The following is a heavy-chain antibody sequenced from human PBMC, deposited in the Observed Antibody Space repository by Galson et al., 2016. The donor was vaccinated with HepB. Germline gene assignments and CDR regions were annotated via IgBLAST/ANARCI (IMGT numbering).Heavy chain of an antibody. D-gene: IGHD3-10*01. CDR3: ASHTRGQYDSGRYEFNY. Sequence: SVKVSCKASGGPFSNYATSWVRQAPGHGLEWIGGIIPIFNIIKYAQKFQGRVTITADESTTTAYMELSSLRSQDTALYYCASHTRGQYDSGRYEFNYWGQGTLVSVSS. CDR2: IIPIFNII. V-gene: IGHV1-69*13. CDR1: GGPFSNYA. J-gene: IGHJ4*02.